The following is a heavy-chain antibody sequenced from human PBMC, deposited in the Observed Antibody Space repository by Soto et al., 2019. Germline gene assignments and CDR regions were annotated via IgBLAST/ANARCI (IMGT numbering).Heavy chain of an antibody. CDR2: ISYDGSNK. J-gene: IGHJ5*02. V-gene: IGHV3-30*19. CDR1: GFTFSSCG. Sequence: GGSLRLSCAASGFTFSSCGMHWVRQAPGKGLEWVAVISYDGSNKYYADSVKGRFTISRDNSKNTLYLQMNSLRAEDTAVYYCARDLGSSSWKERHNWFNPWGQGTLVTVSS. D-gene: IGHD6-13*01. CDR3: ARDLGSSSWKERHNWFNP.